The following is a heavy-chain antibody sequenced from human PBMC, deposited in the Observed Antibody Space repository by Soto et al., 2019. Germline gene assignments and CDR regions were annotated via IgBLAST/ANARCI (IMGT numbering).Heavy chain of an antibody. V-gene: IGHV1-2*02. Sequence: SVKVSCKGSGYTFPGYYMHWVRQAPVQGLEWMGWINPNSGGTNYAQKFQGSVTMTRDTSISTAYMELSRLRSDDTAVYYCATVRFDSSSSRRAFDIWGQGTMVTV. J-gene: IGHJ3*02. D-gene: IGHD6-6*01. CDR2: INPNSGGT. CDR1: GYTFPGYY. CDR3: ATVRFDSSSSRRAFDI.